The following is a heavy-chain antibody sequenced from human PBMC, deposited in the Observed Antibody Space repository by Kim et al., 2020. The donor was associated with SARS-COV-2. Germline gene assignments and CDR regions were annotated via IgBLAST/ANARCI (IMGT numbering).Heavy chain of an antibody. Sequence: SETLSLTCTVSGGSLSSSIYYWGWIRQPPGKGLEWIGTIYYSWNTYYNPSLKSRVTISVDTSKNQFSLKLSSMTAADTAVYYCARRRDTYFDFWGQGTLVTVSS. V-gene: IGHV4-39*01. J-gene: IGHJ4*02. CDR1: GGSLSSSIYY. CDR2: IYYSWNT. CDR3: ARRRDTYFDF. D-gene: IGHD5-18*01.